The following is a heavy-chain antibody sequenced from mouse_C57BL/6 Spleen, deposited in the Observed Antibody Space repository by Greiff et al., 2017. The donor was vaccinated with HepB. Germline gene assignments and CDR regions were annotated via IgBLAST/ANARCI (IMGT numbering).Heavy chain of an antibody. Sequence: EVQLVESGGGLVKPGGSLKLSCAASGFTFSSYAMSWVRQTPEKRLEWVATISDGGSYTYYPDNVKGRFTISRDNAKNNLYLQMSHLKSEDTAMYYCARDRGNPWYFDVWGTGTTVTVSS. CDR1: GFTFSSYA. V-gene: IGHV5-4*01. J-gene: IGHJ1*03. CDR2: ISDGGSYT. D-gene: IGHD2-1*01. CDR3: ARDRGNPWYFDV.